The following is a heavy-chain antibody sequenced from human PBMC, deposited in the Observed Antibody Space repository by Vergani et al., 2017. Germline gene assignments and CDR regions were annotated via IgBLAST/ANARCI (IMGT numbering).Heavy chain of an antibody. J-gene: IGHJ5*02. CDR3: ARAYCGGDCYAQDNWFDP. CDR2: IIPIFGTA. CDR1: GYTFTSYG. D-gene: IGHD2-21*02. Sequence: QVQLVQSGAEVKKPGASVKVSCKASGYTFTSYGISWVRQAPGQGLEWMGRIIPIFGTANYAQKLQGRVTMTTDTSTSTAYMELRSLRSDDTAVYYCARAYCGGDCYAQDNWFDPWGQGTLVTVSS. V-gene: IGHV1-18*01.